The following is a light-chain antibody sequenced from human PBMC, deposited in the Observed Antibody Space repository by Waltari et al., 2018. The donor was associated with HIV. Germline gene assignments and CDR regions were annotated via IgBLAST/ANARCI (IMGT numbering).Light chain of an antibody. Sequence: SYELTQPPSMSVSPGQTVSISCSGDKLGDKYASWYQQKPGQSPVLVIYQDTRRPSGIPERFPGSNSGNTATLTISGTQAMDEADYYCQAWDSSTVVFGGGTKLTVL. J-gene: IGLJ2*01. CDR2: QDT. CDR1: KLGDKY. V-gene: IGLV3-1*01. CDR3: QAWDSSTVV.